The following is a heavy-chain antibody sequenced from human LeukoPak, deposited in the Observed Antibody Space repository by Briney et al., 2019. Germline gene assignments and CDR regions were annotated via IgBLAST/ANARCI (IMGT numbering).Heavy chain of an antibody. D-gene: IGHD3-22*01. CDR2: NNPNSGGT. CDR3: ARVGGTNYYDSSVDY. Sequence: ASVKVSCKASGYTFTGYYMHWVRQAPGQGLEWMGWNNPNSGGTNYAQKFQGRVTMTRDTSISTAYMELSRLRSDDTAVYYCARVGGTNYYDSSVDYWGQGTLVTVSS. CDR1: GYTFTGYY. V-gene: IGHV1-2*02. J-gene: IGHJ4*02.